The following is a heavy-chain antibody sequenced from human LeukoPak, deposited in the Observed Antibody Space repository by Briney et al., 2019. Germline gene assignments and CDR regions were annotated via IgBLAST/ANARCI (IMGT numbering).Heavy chain of an antibody. CDR1: GGSISSSTYY. CDR2: FYYSGSP. D-gene: IGHD2-15*01. Sequence: SETLSLTCTVSGGSISSSTYYWGWIRQPPGKGLEWIGNFYYSGSPYYNPSPKSRVTISVDTSKNQFSLKLSSVTAADTAVYYCARAEAHIVVVVAATGWGQGTLVTVSS. J-gene: IGHJ4*02. CDR3: ARAEAHIVVVVAATG. V-gene: IGHV4-39*01.